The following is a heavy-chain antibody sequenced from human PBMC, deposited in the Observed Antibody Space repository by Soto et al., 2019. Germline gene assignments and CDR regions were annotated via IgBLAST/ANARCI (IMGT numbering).Heavy chain of an antibody. J-gene: IGHJ4*02. CDR2: ISGSGAYT. Sequence: EVHLLESGGGLIQPGGSLRLSCAASGFTFSNYAINWVRQAPGKGLEWVSTISGSGAYTYYADSVKGRFTVSRDNSKNTLYLQMNSLRAEDTAVYYCAKDSIGYQKPIDYWGQGTLVTVSS. D-gene: IGHD5-18*01. V-gene: IGHV3-23*01. CDR1: GFTFSNYA. CDR3: AKDSIGYQKPIDY.